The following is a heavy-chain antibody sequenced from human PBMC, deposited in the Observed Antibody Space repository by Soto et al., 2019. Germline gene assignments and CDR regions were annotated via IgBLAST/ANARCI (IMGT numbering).Heavy chain of an antibody. CDR2: IYWDDDK. D-gene: IGHD2-15*01. J-gene: IGHJ4*02. CDR1: GFSLSTSGVS. V-gene: IGHV2-5*02. CDR3: AHRPSYCSGGSCYSGFDY. Sequence: SGPTLVNPTQTLTLTCTFSGFSLSTSGVSVGWIRQPPGMALEWLALIYWDDDKRYSPSLKSRLTITKDTSKNQVVLTMTNMDPVDTATYYCAHRPSYCSGGSCYSGFDYWGQGTLVTVSS.